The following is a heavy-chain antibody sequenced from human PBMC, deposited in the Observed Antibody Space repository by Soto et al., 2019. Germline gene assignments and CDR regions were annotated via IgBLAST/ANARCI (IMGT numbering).Heavy chain of an antibody. CDR3: ARLGYESPYNWFDL. D-gene: IGHD5-12*01. CDR1: GGSISSSSYF. Sequence: SETLSLTCSVSGGSISSSSYFWGWIRQPPGKGLEWIGSIYYSGSTYYNTSLKSRVTVSVDTSKNQFSLKLSSVTAADTAVYYCARLGYESPYNWFDLWGQGTMVTVSS. V-gene: IGHV4-39*01. CDR2: IYYSGST. J-gene: IGHJ5*01.